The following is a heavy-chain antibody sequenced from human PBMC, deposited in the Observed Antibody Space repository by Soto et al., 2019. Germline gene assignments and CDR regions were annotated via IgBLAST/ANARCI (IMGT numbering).Heavy chain of an antibody. CDR1: SGSISSSNW. V-gene: IGHV4-4*02. D-gene: IGHD6-19*01. CDR2: IYHSGST. CDR3: ARGLSYSSGWSDSYYYYYYMDV. J-gene: IGHJ6*03. Sequence: QVQLQESGPGLVKPSGTLSLTCAVSSGSISSSNWWSWVRQPPGKGLEWIGEIYHSGSTNYNPSLKSRVTKSENKSKNQFSLKLSSVTAADTAVYYCARGLSYSSGWSDSYYYYYYMDVWGKGTTVTVSS.